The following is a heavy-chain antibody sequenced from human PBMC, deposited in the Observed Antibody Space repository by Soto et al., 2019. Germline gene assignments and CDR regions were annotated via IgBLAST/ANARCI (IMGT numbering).Heavy chain of an antibody. CDR2: ISGGGDTT. Sequence: EVQLLESGGGLVQPGGSLRLSCAASGFTFNNYAMTWVRQAPGKGLEWVSAISGGGDTTSYADSVKGRFTVSRDGSKNTLYLQRSSRRAENTALYYWAKGRGGPGRLPPRVDFGGQGTLVPVSS. D-gene: IGHD3-10*01. V-gene: IGHV3-23*01. CDR1: GFTFNNYA. CDR3: AKGRGGPGRLPPRVDF. J-gene: IGHJ4*02.